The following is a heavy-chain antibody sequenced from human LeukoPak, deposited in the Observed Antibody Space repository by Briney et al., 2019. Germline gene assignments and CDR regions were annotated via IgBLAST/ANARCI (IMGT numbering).Heavy chain of an antibody. CDR1: GFTLSSHS. V-gene: IGHV3-20*04. CDR3: AKAAAGLFDWYFDL. D-gene: IGHD6-13*01. J-gene: IGHJ2*01. CDR2: INWNGRST. Sequence: GGSLRLSCAASGFTLSSHSMNWVRQAPGKGLEWVSGINWNGRSTGYADSVKGRFTISRDNAKNSLYLQMNSLRADDTALYYCAKAAAGLFDWYFDLWGRGTLVTVSS.